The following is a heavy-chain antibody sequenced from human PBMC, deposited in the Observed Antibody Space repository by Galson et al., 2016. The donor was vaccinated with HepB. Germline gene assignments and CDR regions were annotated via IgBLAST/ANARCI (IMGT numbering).Heavy chain of an antibody. V-gene: IGHV4-34*01. CDR1: GGSFSGYY. J-gene: IGHJ5*02. Sequence: ETLSLTCAVHGGSFSGYYWQWIRQPPGKGLEWIAESNHSGDSSYNPSLECRVTISVDSSKAQIFLKLRSVTAADTAVYYWATFKPSPAWGQGTLVTVSS. CDR2: SNHSGDS. CDR3: ATFKPSPA.